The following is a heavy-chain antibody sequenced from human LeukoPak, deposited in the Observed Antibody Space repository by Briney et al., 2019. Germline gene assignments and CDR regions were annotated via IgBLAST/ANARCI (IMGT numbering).Heavy chain of an antibody. CDR2: ISDTKT. CDR1: EFTFSTNA. D-gene: IGHD3-10*01. J-gene: IGHJ3*02. V-gene: IGHV3-23*01. CDR3: VKEHVDRGFTRSFEI. Sequence: PGGSLRLSCAASEFTFSTNAMSWVRQAPGKGLEWVSAISDTKTSYADAVKGRFTISRDNSTNTVYLQMNSLRAEDTAVYYCVKEHVDRGFTRSFEIWGQGTVVTVSS.